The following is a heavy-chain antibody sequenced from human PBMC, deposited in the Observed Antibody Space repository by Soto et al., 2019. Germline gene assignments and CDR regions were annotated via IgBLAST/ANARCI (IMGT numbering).Heavy chain of an antibody. CDR3: ARDGGYFFDY. V-gene: IGHV4-30-4*01. D-gene: IGHD5-12*01. J-gene: IGHJ4*02. CDR2: IYHSGKT. CDR1: GDSIAGGYYY. Sequence: QVQLQESGPGLVKPSQTLSLPCIVSGDSIAGGYYYCSWVRQPPGQGLEWIGYIYHSGKTYYNSSLTSRVTISVDTSNNQLSLKLSSGTVADTALYYCARDGGYFFDYWGQGTLVTVSS.